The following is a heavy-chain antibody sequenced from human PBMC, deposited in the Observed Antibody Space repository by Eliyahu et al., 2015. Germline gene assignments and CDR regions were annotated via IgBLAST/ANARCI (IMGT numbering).Heavy chain of an antibody. CDR3: ARGLAPPEKNWFDP. J-gene: IGHJ5*02. Sequence: EVQLVESGGDLVQPGGSLXLSCAASGFPFXSYWMPWVRQAPGKGLVWVSRVNSDETITTYADSVKGRFTISRDNAKNTLYLQMDSLRAEDTAVYYCARGLAPPEKNWFDPWGQGTLVTVSS. V-gene: IGHV3-74*01. CDR1: GFPFXSYW. D-gene: IGHD2-15*01. CDR2: VNSDETIT.